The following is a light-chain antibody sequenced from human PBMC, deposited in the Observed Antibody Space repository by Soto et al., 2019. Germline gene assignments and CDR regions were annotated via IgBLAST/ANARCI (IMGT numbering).Light chain of an antibody. Sequence: DIQMTQSPSSVSASVGDRVTITCRASQGISSWLAWYQQKPGKAPKLLIYAASSLQSGVPSRFSGGGSGTDFTLANSSPQSEDVATHYCLQANSLTRAFGQGTRVDIK. CDR3: LQANSLTRA. CDR2: AAS. V-gene: IGKV1-12*01. J-gene: IGKJ5*01. CDR1: QGISSW.